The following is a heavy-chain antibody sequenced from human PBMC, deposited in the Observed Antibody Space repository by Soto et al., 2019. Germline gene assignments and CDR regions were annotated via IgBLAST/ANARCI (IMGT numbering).Heavy chain of an antibody. V-gene: IGHV3-23*01. CDR3: AKDSDRYSSGRVRLIYGMDV. Sequence: PGGSLRLSCAASGFKFSSYAMSWVRQAPGKGLEWVSAISGSGGSTYYADSVKGRFTISRDNSKNTLYLQMNSLRAEDTAVYYCAKDSDRYSSGRVRLIYGMDVWGQGTTVTVSS. CDR2: ISGSGGST. J-gene: IGHJ6*02. CDR1: GFKFSSYA. D-gene: IGHD6-19*01.